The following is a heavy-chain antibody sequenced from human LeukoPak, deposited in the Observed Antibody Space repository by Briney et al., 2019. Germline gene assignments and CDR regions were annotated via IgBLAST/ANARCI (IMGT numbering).Heavy chain of an antibody. CDR1: GGSFSGYY. Sequence: SETLSLTCAVYGGSFSGYYWSWIRQPPGKGLEWIGEINHSGSTNYNPSLKSRVTISVDTSKNQFSLKLSSVTAADTAVYYCARSYIRAYYYDSSGYFGYRGQGNLGTVSS. V-gene: IGHV4-34*01. CDR3: ARSYIRAYYYDSSGYFGY. D-gene: IGHD3-22*01. J-gene: IGHJ4*02. CDR2: INHSGST.